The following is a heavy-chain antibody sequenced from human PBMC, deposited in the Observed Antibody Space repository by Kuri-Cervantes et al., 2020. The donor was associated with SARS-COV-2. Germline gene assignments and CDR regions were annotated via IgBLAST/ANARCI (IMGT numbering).Heavy chain of an antibody. CDR2: IRSSSSII. V-gene: IGHV3-48*01. CDR1: GVTCSSYD. J-gene: IGHJ6*02. D-gene: IGHD5-24*01. Sequence: GGSLRLCCAASGVTCSSYDMNWVRQAPGKGLEWVSYIRSSSSIIYYADSVKGRFTVSRDNVKNSLYLQMNSLRAEDTAVYFCARVDPRTDAYNHYYYGMDVWGQGTTVTVSS. CDR3: ARVDPRTDAYNHYYYGMDV.